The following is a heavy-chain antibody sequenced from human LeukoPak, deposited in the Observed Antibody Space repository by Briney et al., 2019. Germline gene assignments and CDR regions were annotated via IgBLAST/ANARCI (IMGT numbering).Heavy chain of an antibody. J-gene: IGHJ4*02. CDR3: AKKVGYYYDSSGNLFDY. CDR1: GFTFSSYA. D-gene: IGHD3-22*01. V-gene: IGHV3-23*01. CDR2: ISGSGGST. Sequence: GGSLRLSCAASGFTFSSYAMSWVRQAPGKGLEWVSAISGSGGSTYYADSVKGRFTISRDNSKNTLYLQMNSLRAEDTAVYYCAKKVGYYYDSSGNLFDYWGQGTLVTVSS.